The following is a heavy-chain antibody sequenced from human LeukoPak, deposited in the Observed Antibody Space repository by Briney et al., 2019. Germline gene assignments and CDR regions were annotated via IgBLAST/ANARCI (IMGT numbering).Heavy chain of an antibody. CDR2: IYTSGST. J-gene: IGHJ4*02. V-gene: IGHV4-61*02. CDR3: ARTQYDFWSGTYYFDY. D-gene: IGHD3-3*01. CDR1: GGSISSGSYY. Sequence: SEILSLTCTVSGGSISSGSYYGSWIRQPAGKGLDWIGRIYTSGSTNYNPSLKSRVTISVDTSKNQFSLKLSSVTAADTAVYYCARTQYDFWSGTYYFDYWGQGTLVTVSS.